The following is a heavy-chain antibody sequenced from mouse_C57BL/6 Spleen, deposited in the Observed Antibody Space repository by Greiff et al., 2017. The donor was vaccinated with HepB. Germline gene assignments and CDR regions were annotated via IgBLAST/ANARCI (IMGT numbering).Heavy chain of an antibody. D-gene: IGHD2-3*01. V-gene: IGHV1-47*01. CDR2: FHPYNDDT. CDR3: ARGADGYYGAMDY. CDR1: GYTFTTYP. Sequence: VKLQESGAELVKPGASVKMSCKASGYTFTTYPIEWMKQNHGKSLEWIGNFHPYNDDTKYNEKFKGKATLTVEKSSSTVYLELSRLTSDDSAVYYCARGADGYYGAMDYWGQGTSVTVSS. J-gene: IGHJ4*01.